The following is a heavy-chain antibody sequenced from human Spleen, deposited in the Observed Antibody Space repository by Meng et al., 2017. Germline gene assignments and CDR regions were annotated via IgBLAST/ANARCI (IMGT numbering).Heavy chain of an antibody. CDR1: GGSITRVGYY. CDR2: ISYSGST. D-gene: IGHD1-14*01. V-gene: IGHV4-31*01. Sequence: SETLSLTCTVSGGSITRVGYYWSWIRQRPGKGLEWIGYISYSGSTDYNPSLKSLFTISVDTSKNHFSLKLSSVTAADTAVYYCARGPDNGNWFDPWGQGTLVTVS. J-gene: IGHJ5*02. CDR3: ARGPDNGNWFDP.